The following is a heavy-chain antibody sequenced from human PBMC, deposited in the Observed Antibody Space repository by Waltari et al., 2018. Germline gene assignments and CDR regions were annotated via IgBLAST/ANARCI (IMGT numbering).Heavy chain of an antibody. Sequence: QVQLQESGPGLVKPSQTMSLTCTVSGGSISRGEYYWNWIRQPPGKGLQRNWYIYYCGSTYYSPSFKNRVTRSVDTSKNQFSLKLSSVTAADTAVYYCARGRFARRVITKPEDYWGQGTLVTVSS. CDR1: GGSISRGEYY. V-gene: IGHV4-30-4*08. CDR3: ARGRFARRVITKPEDY. CDR2: IYYCGST. D-gene: IGHD3-16*01. J-gene: IGHJ4*02.